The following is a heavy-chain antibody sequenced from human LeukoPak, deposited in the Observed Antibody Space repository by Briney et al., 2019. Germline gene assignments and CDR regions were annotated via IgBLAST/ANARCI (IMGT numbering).Heavy chain of an antibody. CDR1: GFTFSNCA. CDR2: ISSNGGST. D-gene: IGHD3-10*01. Sequence: GGSLRLSCAASGFTFSNCAIYWVRQAPGKGLEYVSAISSNGGSTYYANSVKGRFTISRDNSKNTLYLQMGSLRVEDMAVYYCARGEGMVWGVGAFDYWGQGNMVTVSS. V-gene: IGHV3-64*01. CDR3: ARGEGMVWGVGAFDY. J-gene: IGHJ4*02.